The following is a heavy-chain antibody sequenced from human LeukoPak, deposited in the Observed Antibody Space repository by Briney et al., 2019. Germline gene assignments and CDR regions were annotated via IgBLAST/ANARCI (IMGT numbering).Heavy chain of an antibody. CDR3: AKDPNYYDSSGLTYYFDY. J-gene: IGHJ4*02. CDR1: GFTFSSYA. D-gene: IGHD3-22*01. CDR2: ISGSRRST. V-gene: IGHV3-23*01. Sequence: GGSLRLSCTASGFTFSSYAMSWVRQAPGKGLEWVSSISGSRRSTYYADSVKCRFTISRDNSKNTLYLQMNSLRAEDTAVYYCAKDPNYYDSSGLTYYFDYWGQGTLVTV.